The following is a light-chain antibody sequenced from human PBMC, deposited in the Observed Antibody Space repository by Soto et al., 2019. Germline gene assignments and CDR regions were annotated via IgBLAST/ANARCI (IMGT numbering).Light chain of an antibody. CDR1: SSNIGAGYD. CDR3: QSYDSSLSGSV. J-gene: IGLJ2*01. Sequence: QSVPTQPPSVSGDPGQRVTISCTGSSSNIGAGYDVHWYQQLPGTAPKLLIYGNSNRPSGVPDRFSGSKSGTSASLAITGLQAEDEADYYCQSYDSSLSGSVFGGGTKVTVL. CDR2: GNS. V-gene: IGLV1-40*01.